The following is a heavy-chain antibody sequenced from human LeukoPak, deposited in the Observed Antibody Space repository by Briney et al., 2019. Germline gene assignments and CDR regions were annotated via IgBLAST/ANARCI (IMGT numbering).Heavy chain of an antibody. J-gene: IGHJ1*01. CDR2: ISGSGGST. Sequence: GGSLRLSCAASGFTFSSYAMSWVRQAPGKGLEWVSAISGSGGSTYYADSVKGRFTISRDNSKNTLYLQMNSLRAGDTAVYYCAKDVNYYDSSGYSIFQHWGQGTLVTVSS. D-gene: IGHD3-22*01. CDR1: GFTFSSYA. V-gene: IGHV3-23*01. CDR3: AKDVNYYDSSGYSIFQH.